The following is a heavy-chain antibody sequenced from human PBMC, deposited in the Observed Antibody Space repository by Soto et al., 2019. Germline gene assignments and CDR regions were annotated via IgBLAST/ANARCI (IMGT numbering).Heavy chain of an antibody. CDR1: GFTFDDYA. V-gene: IGHV3-9*01. CDR2: ISWNSGSI. J-gene: IGHJ1*01. D-gene: IGHD2-15*01. CDR3: AKVGWCSGGSCYSGYFQH. Sequence: EVQLVESGGGLVQPGRSLRLSCAASGFTFDDYAMHWVRQAPGKGLEWGSGISWNSGSIGYADSVKGRFTISRDNAKNSLYLQMNSLRAEDTALYYCAKVGWCSGGSCYSGYFQHWGQGTLVTVSS.